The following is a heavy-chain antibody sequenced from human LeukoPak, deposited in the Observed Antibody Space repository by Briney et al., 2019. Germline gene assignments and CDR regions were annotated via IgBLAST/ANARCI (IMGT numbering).Heavy chain of an antibody. CDR3: ARGGITIFGVVNPPDV. V-gene: IGHV3-7*03. J-gene: IGHJ6*04. Sequence: PGGSLRLSCAASGFTFGSYWMSWVRQAPGKGLEWVANIKQDKNEKYYVDSVKCRFSISRDNAKNSLYPQMNSLRAEDTALYYCARGGITIFGVVNPPDVWGKGTTVTVSS. D-gene: IGHD3-3*01. CDR1: GFTFGSYW. CDR2: IKQDKNEK.